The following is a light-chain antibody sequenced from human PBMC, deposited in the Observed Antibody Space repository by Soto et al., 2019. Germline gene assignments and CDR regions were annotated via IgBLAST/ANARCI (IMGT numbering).Light chain of an antibody. V-gene: IGLV2-8*01. Sequence: QSVLTQPASVSGSPGQSITISCTGTSRDIGSYDLVSWYQQHPGKAPKLMLYDVNKRPSGVPDRFSGSKSGNTASLTVSGLQAEDEADYYCSSYAGGNNWVFGGGTQLTVL. J-gene: IGLJ3*02. CDR2: DVN. CDR1: SRDIGSYDL. CDR3: SSYAGGNNWV.